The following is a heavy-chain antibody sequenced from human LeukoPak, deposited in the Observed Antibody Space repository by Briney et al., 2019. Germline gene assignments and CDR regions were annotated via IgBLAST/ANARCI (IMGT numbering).Heavy chain of an antibody. CDR1: GFTFSSYA. Sequence: PGGSLRLSCAASGFTFSSYAMHWVRQAPGKGLEWVAVISYDGSNKYYADSVKGRFTISRDNSKNTLYLQMNSLRAEDTAVYYCARGRMATIDYHYGMDVWGQGTTVTVSS. V-gene: IGHV3-30*04. J-gene: IGHJ6*02. CDR3: ARGRMATIDYHYGMDV. D-gene: IGHD5-24*01. CDR2: ISYDGSNK.